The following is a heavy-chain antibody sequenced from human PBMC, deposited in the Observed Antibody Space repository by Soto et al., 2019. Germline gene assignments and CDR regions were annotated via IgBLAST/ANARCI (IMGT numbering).Heavy chain of an antibody. CDR3: ARTSVAGTGTWYFDY. Sequence: SETLSLTCTVSGGSISSNSWSWIRQPPGKGLEWIGYIYYSGSTNYNPSLKSRVTISADTSKNQFSLKLSSVTAADTAVYYCARTSVAGTGTWYFDYWGQGTLVTVS. CDR2: IYYSGST. V-gene: IGHV4-59*01. J-gene: IGHJ4*02. D-gene: IGHD6-19*01. CDR1: GGSISSNS.